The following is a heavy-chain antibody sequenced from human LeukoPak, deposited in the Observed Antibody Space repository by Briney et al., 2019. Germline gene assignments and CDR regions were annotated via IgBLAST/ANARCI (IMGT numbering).Heavy chain of an antibody. V-gene: IGHV4-34*01. D-gene: IGHD2-15*01. CDR1: GGSFSGYY. J-gene: IGHJ3*02. CDR2: INHSGST. CDR3: AREEDCSGGICYLGNAFDI. Sequence: SETLSLTCAVYGGSFSGYYWGWIRQSPGKGLEWIGEINHSGSTNYNASLKSRVIISVDTSKNQFSLKLSSVTAADTAVYYCAREEDCSGGICYLGNAFDIWGQGTMVTVSS.